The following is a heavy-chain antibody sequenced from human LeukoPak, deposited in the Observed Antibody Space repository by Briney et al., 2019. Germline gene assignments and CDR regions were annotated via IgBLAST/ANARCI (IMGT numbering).Heavy chain of an antibody. Sequence: GGSLRLSCAASGFTFSSYGMHWVRQAPGKGLEWVAFIRYDGSNKYYADSVKGRFTISRDNSKNTLYLQMNSLRAEDTAVYYCAKDSSSWYDAFDIWGQGTMVAVSS. CDR3: AKDSSSWYDAFDI. CDR2: IRYDGSNK. D-gene: IGHD6-13*01. J-gene: IGHJ3*02. V-gene: IGHV3-30*02. CDR1: GFTFSSYG.